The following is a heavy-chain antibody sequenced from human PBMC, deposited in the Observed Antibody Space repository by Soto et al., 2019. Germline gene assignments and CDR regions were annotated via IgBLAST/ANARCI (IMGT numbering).Heavy chain of an antibody. Sequence: SETLSLTCTVSGGSISSYYWSWIRQPPGKGLEWIGYIYYSGSTNYNPSLKSRVAISVDTSKNQFSLKLSSVTAADTAVYYCARVRWTVAGPGHFDYWGQGTLVTVSS. J-gene: IGHJ4*02. CDR3: ARVRWTVAGPGHFDY. V-gene: IGHV4-59*01. CDR1: GGSISSYY. D-gene: IGHD6-19*01. CDR2: IYYSGST.